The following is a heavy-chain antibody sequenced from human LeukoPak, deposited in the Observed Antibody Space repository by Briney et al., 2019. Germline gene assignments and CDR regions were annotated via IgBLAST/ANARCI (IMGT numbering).Heavy chain of an antibody. Sequence: PGGSLRLSCAASGFNVSRNYMSWVRQAPGKGLEWVSVIYSGGYTNYAGSVKGRFTVSRDNSKNTLSLQMNTLRAEDTAVYYCAGEGSGYLYYFEYWGQGTLVTVSS. D-gene: IGHD3-22*01. CDR3: AGEGSGYLYYFEY. CDR1: GFNVSRNY. V-gene: IGHV3-53*01. CDR2: IYSGGYT. J-gene: IGHJ4*02.